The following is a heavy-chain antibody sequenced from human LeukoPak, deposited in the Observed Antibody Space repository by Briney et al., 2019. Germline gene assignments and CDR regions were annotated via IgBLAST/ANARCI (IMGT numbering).Heavy chain of an antibody. CDR1: GFTFNSNW. Sequence: GGSLRLSCAASGFTFNSNWMSWVRQAPGKGLEWVANIKPDVSQRYYVDSVRGRFTISRDNAKNSLYLQMNSLRAEDTAVYYCARDGRYYDSSGYYPSYFDYWGQGTLVTVSS. J-gene: IGHJ4*02. CDR2: IKPDVSQR. CDR3: ARDGRYYDSSGYYPSYFDY. D-gene: IGHD3-22*01. V-gene: IGHV3-7*01.